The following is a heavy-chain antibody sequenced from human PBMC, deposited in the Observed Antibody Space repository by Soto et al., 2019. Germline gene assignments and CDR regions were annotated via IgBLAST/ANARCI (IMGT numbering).Heavy chain of an antibody. CDR2: ISGSGGST. D-gene: IGHD5-18*01. J-gene: IGHJ6*02. CDR3: AKGIRTHYYYYGMDV. Sequence: GGSLRLSCAASGFTFSSYAMIWFRQAPGKGLEWVSAISGSGGSTYYADSVKGRFTISRDNSKNTLYLQMNSLRAEDTAVYYCAKGIRTHYYYYGMDVWGQGTTVTVS. CDR1: GFTFSSYA. V-gene: IGHV3-23*01.